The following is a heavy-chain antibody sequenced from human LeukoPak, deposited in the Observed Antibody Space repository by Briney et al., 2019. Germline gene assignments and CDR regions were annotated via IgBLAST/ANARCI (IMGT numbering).Heavy chain of an antibody. CDR1: EFTFSTYG. CDR2: IRYDGTNE. Sequence: GGSLRLSCAASEFTFSTYGMHWVRQAPGKGLEWVAFIRYDGTNEYYADSVKGRFTISRDNSKNTLYLQMNSLRAEDTAVYYCARDRLTPRYWGQGTLVTVSS. CDR3: ARDRLTPRY. D-gene: IGHD6-19*01. J-gene: IGHJ4*02. V-gene: IGHV3-30*02.